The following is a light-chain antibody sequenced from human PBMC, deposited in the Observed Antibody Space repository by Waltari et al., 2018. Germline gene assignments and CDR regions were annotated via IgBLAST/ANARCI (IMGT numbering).Light chain of an antibody. J-gene: IGKJ1*01. V-gene: IGKV1-13*02. CDR1: QGLSSA. CDR3: QQFYTTPPT. CDR2: DAS. Sequence: AIQLTQSPSSLSASVGDRVTITCRASQGLSSALAWYQQKPGKAPKLLIYDASSLESGVPSRFSGSGSGTDFTLTISSLQAEDVAVYYCQQFYTTPPTFGQGTKVEIK.